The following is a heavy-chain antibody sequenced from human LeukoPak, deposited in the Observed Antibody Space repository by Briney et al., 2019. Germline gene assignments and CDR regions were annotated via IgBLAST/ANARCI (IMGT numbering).Heavy chain of an antibody. D-gene: IGHD3-10*01. V-gene: IGHV1-2*02. Sequence: ASVKVSCKASGYTFTGYYMHWVRQAPGQGLEWMGWINPNSGGTNYAQKFQGRVTMTRDTSISTAYMELRSLRSDDTAVYYCARAASWLGELSKIPFDYWGQGTLVTVSS. CDR3: ARAASWLGELSKIPFDY. J-gene: IGHJ4*02. CDR1: GYTFTGYY. CDR2: INPNSGGT.